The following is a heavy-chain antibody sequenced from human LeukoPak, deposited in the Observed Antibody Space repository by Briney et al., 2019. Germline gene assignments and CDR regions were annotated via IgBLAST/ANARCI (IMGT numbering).Heavy chain of an antibody. CDR1: GYTFTSYD. V-gene: IGHV1-8*01. D-gene: IGHD2-2*02. CDR3: ARGRDYCSSTSCDTADWFDP. Sequence: ASVKVSCKASGYTFTSYDIHWVRQATGQGLEWMGWMNPNSGNTGYAQKVQGRVTMTRNTSMSTAYMELSSLRSEDTAVYYCARGRDYCSSTSCDTADWFDPWGQGTLVTVSS. J-gene: IGHJ5*02. CDR2: MNPNSGNT.